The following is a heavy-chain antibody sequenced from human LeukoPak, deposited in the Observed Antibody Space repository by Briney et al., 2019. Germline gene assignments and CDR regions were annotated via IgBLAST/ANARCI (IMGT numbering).Heavy chain of an antibody. CDR3: ARGSCPYNWYFDL. CDR1: GYRLRNHG. J-gene: IGHJ2*01. CDR2: IRAESGDT. V-gene: IGHV1-18*01. Sequence: ASVKVSCKASGYRLRNHGISWVRQAPGQGLERMGWIRAESGDTTRDRHYAEKLQGRVTMTTYTSTDTAYMDLRSLTSDDTAVYYCARGSCPYNWYFDLWGRGTLVTVSS. D-gene: IGHD4-11*01.